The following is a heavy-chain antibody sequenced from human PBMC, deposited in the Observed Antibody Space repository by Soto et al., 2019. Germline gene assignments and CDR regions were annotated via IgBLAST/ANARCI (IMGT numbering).Heavy chain of an antibody. CDR1: GFTFSSYG. D-gene: IGHD3-10*01. V-gene: IGHV3-33*01. Sequence: QVQLVESGGGVVQPGRSLRLSCAASGFTFSSYGMHWVRQAPGKGLEWVAVIWYDGSNKYYADSVKGRFTISRDNSKNTLYLQLNSLRAEDTAVYYCARSNPYYYGSGSYPDYWGQGTLVIVSA. J-gene: IGHJ4*02. CDR2: IWYDGSNK. CDR3: ARSNPYYYGSGSYPDY.